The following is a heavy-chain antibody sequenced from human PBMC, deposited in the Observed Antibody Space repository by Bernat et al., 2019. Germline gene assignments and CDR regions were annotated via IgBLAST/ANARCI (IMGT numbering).Heavy chain of an antibody. V-gene: IGHV1-69*12. CDR3: ARRSAWGTIFGVVNAFRYYYYGMDV. CDR1: GGTFSSYA. CDR2: IIPIFGTA. Sequence: QVQLVQSGAEVKKPGSSVKVSCKASGGTFSSYAISWVRQAPGQGLEWMGGIIPIFGTANYAQKFNGRVTITADESTSTAYMELSSLRSEDTAVYYCARRSAWGTIFGVVNAFRYYYYGMDVWGQGTTVTVSS. J-gene: IGHJ6*02. D-gene: IGHD3-3*01.